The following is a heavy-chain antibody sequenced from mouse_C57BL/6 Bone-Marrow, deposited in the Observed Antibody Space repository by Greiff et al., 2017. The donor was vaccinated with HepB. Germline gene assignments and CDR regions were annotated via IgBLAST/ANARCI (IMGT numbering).Heavy chain of an antibody. CDR3: ERHEVASYYYGSSYDYAMDY. V-gene: IGHV1-62-2*01. D-gene: IGHD1-1*01. CDR1: GYTFTEYT. Sequence: VQLQQSGAELVKPGASVKLSCKASGYTFTEYTIHWVKQRSGQGLEWIGWFYPGSGSIKYNEKFKDKATLTADKSSSTVYMELSRLTSEDSAVYFCERHEVASYYYGSSYDYAMDYWGQGTSVTVSS. CDR2: FYPGSGSI. J-gene: IGHJ4*01.